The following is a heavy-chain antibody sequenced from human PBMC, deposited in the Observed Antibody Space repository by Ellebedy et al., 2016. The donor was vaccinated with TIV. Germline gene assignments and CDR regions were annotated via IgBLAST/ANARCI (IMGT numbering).Heavy chain of an antibody. V-gene: IGHV3-48*02. J-gene: IGHJ4*02. CDR1: GFSFSSYS. CDR3: VRGALIGTTRYFDF. Sequence: GESLKISCAASGFSFSSYSMNWVRQTPKKRLEWISYITGTSNTKFYADSMEGRFTISRDNAKSSLYLEVNSLRDEDTAIYYCVRGALIGTTRYFDFWGQGTLVTVSS. CDR2: ITGTSNTK. D-gene: IGHD1-20*01.